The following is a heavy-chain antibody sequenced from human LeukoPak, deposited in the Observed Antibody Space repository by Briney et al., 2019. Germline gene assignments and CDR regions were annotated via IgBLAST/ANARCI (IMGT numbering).Heavy chain of an antibody. D-gene: IGHD3-22*01. J-gene: IGHJ6*03. CDR1: GFTFSSYW. Sequence: GGSLRLSCAASGFTFSSYWMSWVRQAPGKGLEWVSGISWNSGSIGYADSVKGRFTISRDNAKNSLYLQMNSLSAEDTALYYCSKDISSYYDSSGYYSGMDVWGKGTTVIVSS. CDR2: ISWNSGSI. V-gene: IGHV3-9*01. CDR3: SKDISSYYDSSGYYSGMDV.